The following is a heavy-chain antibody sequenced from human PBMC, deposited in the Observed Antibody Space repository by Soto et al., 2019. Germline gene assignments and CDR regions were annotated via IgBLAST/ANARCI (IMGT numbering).Heavy chain of an antibody. CDR1: GYTFTGYY. J-gene: IGHJ6*02. CDR2: INPNSGGT. CDR3: ARGNYDTVPRYYGMDV. V-gene: IGHV1-2*04. D-gene: IGHD3-16*01. Sequence: ASLKVSCKASGYTFTGYYMHWVRQAPGQGLEWMGWINPNSGGTNYAQKFQGWVTMTRDTSISTAYMELSRLRSDDTAVYYCARGNYDTVPRYYGMDVWGQGTTVTVSS.